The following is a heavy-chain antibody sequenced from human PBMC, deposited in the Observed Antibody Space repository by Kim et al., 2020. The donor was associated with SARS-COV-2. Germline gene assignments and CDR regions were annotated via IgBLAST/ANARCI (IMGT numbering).Heavy chain of an antibody. CDR1: GFTFSSYG. CDR2: IWYDGSNK. CDR3: AREVGDSSGYYGMDV. D-gene: IGHD3-22*01. J-gene: IGHJ6*02. V-gene: IGHV3-33*01. Sequence: GGSLRLSCAASGFTFSSYGMHWVRQAPGKGLEWVAVIWYDGSNKYYADSVKGRFTISRDNSKNKLYLQMNSLRAEDTAVYYCAREVGDSSGYYGMDVWGQGTTVTVSS.